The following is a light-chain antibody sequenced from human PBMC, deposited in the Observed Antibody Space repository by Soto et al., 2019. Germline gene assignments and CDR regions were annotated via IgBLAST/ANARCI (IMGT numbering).Light chain of an antibody. CDR1: QSLLHSNGYNY. Sequence: DIVMTQSPLSLPVTPGEPASISCRSSQSLLHSNGYNYLDWYLQKPGQSPQLLIYLGSNRASGVPDRFSGSGSGTDFTLKISRVEAEDLGVYYCMQALQTPWTFGQGTKLEIK. V-gene: IGKV2-28*01. J-gene: IGKJ2*02. CDR2: LGS. CDR3: MQALQTPWT.